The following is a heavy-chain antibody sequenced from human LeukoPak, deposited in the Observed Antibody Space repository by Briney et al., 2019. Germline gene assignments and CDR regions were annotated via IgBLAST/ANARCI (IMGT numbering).Heavy chain of an antibody. Sequence: ASVKVSCKVSGYTLTELSMHWVRQAPGKGLEWMGGFDPEDGETIYAQKFQGRVTMTEDTSTDTAYMELSSLRSDDTAVYYCARDLRYSSGWSASGMDVWAKGPRSPSP. J-gene: IGHJ6*03. D-gene: IGHD6-19*01. CDR1: GYTLTELS. CDR2: FDPEDGET. CDR3: ARDLRYSSGWSASGMDV. V-gene: IGHV1-24*01.